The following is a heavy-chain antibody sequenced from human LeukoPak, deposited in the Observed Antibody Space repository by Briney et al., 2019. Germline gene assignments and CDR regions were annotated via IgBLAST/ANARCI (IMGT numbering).Heavy chain of an antibody. CDR1: TFIFSNYA. J-gene: IGHJ3*02. CDR3: ARDLFSPFVTTSLGSAFDI. CDR2: IWYDGSNK. Sequence: GGSLRLPCAASTFIFSNYAMHWVRQAPGKGLEWVAIIWYDGSNKYYADSVQGRFTISRDNSKNTLYLQMNSLRAGDTAVYYCARDLFSPFVTTSLGSAFDIWGQGTMVSVSS. V-gene: IGHV3-33*01. D-gene: IGHD4-17*01.